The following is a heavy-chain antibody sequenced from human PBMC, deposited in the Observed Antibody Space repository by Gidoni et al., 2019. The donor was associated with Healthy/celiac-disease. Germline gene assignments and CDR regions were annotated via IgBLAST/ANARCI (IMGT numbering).Heavy chain of an antibody. CDR2: INHSGST. D-gene: IGHD7-27*01. CDR1: GSFIGYY. J-gene: IGHJ5*02. CDR3: ARGAGDMNWFDP. V-gene: IGHV4-34*01. Sequence: GSFIGYYWSWIRQPPGKGLEWIGEINHSGSTNYNPSLKSRVTISVDTSKNQFSLKLSSVTAADTAVYYCARGAGDMNWFDPWGQGTLVTVSS.